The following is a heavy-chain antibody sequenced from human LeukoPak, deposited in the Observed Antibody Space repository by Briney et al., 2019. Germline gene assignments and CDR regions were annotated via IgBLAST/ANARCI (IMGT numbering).Heavy chain of an antibody. CDR3: ARRTYYVTRRYFDS. J-gene: IGHJ4*02. CDR1: GGSISSYY. Sequence: SETLSLTCTVSGGSISSYYWSWIRQPAGKGLEWIGRIYTSGSTNYNPSLKSRVTMSVDTSKNQFSLKLSSVTAADTALYYCARRTYYVTRRYFDSWGQGTLVTVSS. D-gene: IGHD3-10*02. CDR2: IYTSGST. V-gene: IGHV4-4*07.